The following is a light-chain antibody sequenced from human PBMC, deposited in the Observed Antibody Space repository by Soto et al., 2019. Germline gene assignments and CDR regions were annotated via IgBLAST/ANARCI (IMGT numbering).Light chain of an antibody. V-gene: IGLV1-40*01. Sequence: QSVLTQPPSVSGAPGQRVSISCTGSSSNIGAGYDVHWYEHLPGTAPKLLIYQNNNRHSGVPDRFSGSKSGTSASLAITGLRAEDEADYYCQYDDSSLSAVVFGGGTKLTVL. CDR3: QYDDSSLSAVV. CDR1: SSNIGAGYD. J-gene: IGLJ2*01. CDR2: QNN.